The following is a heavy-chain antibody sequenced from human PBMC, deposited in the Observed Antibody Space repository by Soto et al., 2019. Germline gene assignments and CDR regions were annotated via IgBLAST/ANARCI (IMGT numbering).Heavy chain of an antibody. CDR2: ISAYNGNT. CDR1: GYTFTSYG. Sequence: ASVKVSCKASGYTFTSYGISWVRQAPGQGLEWMGWISAYNGNTNYAQKLQGRVTMTTDTSTSTAYMELRSLRSDDTAVYYCARDPSGGLTVPTLFGYWGQGTPVPGSS. V-gene: IGHV1-18*01. J-gene: IGHJ4*02. CDR3: ARDPSGGLTVPTLFGY. D-gene: IGHD4-4*01.